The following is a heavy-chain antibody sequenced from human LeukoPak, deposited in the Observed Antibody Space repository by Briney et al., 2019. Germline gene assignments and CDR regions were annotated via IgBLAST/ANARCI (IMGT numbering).Heavy chain of an antibody. CDR2: IIPIFGTA. J-gene: IGHJ4*02. CDR1: GGTFSSYA. Sequence: SVKVSCKASGGTFSSYAISWVRQAPGQGLEWMGGIIPIFGTANYAQKYQGRVTITADESTSTAYMELSSLRSEDTAVYYCARDRGGEYYFDYWGQGTLVTVSS. V-gene: IGHV1-69*13. D-gene: IGHD3-16*01. CDR3: ARDRGGEYYFDY.